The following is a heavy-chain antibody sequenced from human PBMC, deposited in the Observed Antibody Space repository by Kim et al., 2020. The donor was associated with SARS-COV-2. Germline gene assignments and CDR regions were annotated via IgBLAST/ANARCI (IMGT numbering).Heavy chain of an antibody. J-gene: IGHJ5*02. Sequence: SETLSLTCTVSGGSISSYYWSWIRQPPGKGLEWIGYIYYSGSTNYNPSLKSRVTISVDTSKNQFSLKLSSVTAADTAVYYCARLSYYYGSGSYYPSFGWFDPWGQGTLVTVSS. CDR2: IYYSGST. D-gene: IGHD3-10*01. CDR3: ARLSYYYGSGSYYPSFGWFDP. CDR1: GGSISSYY. V-gene: IGHV4-59*08.